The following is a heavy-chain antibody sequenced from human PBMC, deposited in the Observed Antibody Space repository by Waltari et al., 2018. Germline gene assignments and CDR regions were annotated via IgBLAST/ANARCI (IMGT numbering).Heavy chain of an antibody. CDR3: ARCKAAAYDAFDI. V-gene: IGHV1-69*02. J-gene: IGHJ3*02. CDR2: IIPILGIA. CDR1: GGTFSSYT. Sequence: QVQLVQSGVEVKKPGSSVKVSCKASGGTFSSYTISWVRQAPGQGLEWMGRIIPILGIANYAQKFQGRVTITADKSTSTAYMELSSLRSEDTAVYYCARCKAAAYDAFDIWGQGTMVTVSS. D-gene: IGHD6-13*01.